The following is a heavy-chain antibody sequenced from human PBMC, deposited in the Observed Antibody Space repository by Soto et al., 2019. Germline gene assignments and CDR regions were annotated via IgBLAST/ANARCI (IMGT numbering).Heavy chain of an antibody. V-gene: IGHV1-3*01. Sequence: ASVKVSCKASGYTFTSYGISWVRQAPGQRLEWMGWINAGNGNTKYSQKFQGRVTITRDTSASTAYMELSSLRSEDTAVYYCARCDYGSGSYLFDYWGQGTLVTVSS. J-gene: IGHJ4*02. CDR3: ARCDYGSGSYLFDY. CDR1: GYTFTSYG. CDR2: INAGNGNT. D-gene: IGHD3-10*01.